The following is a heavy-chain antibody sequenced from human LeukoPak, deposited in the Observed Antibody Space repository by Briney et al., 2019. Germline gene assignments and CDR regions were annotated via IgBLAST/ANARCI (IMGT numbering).Heavy chain of an antibody. CDR2: IIPIFGTA. Sequence: SVKVSCKASGGTFSSYAISWVRQAPGQGLEWMGGIIPIFGTANYAQKFQGRVTITADESTSTAYMELSSLRSEDTAVYYCATNTYDFWSGYRDFFDYWGQGTLVTVSS. CDR1: GGTFSSYA. D-gene: IGHD3-3*01. J-gene: IGHJ4*02. V-gene: IGHV1-69*13. CDR3: ATNTYDFWSGYRDFFDY.